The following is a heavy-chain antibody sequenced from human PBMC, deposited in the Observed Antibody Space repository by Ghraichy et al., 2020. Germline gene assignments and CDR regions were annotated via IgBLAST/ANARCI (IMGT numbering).Heavy chain of an antibody. CDR2: INDAGDKT. CDR3: AKECIGGGTCPSHFDH. CDR1: GFSFSSYG. Sequence: GGSLRLSCAASGFSFSSYGMNWVRQAPGKGLEWVSTINDAGDKTYYGDSVKGRFAISRDNSRNMLYLRMNSLRAEDTALYYCAKECIGGGTCPSHFDHWGQGTLVPVSS. V-gene: IGHV3-23*01. J-gene: IGHJ4*02. D-gene: IGHD2-15*01.